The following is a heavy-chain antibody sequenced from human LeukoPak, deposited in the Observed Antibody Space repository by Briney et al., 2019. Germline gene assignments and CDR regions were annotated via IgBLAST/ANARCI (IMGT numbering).Heavy chain of an antibody. Sequence: ASVRLSCTASGYTFTSYGISWVRQAPGQGLEWMGWISGYNGNTNYAQKLQGRVTMTTDTSTSTAYMELRSLRADDTAVYYCARVGYRSRLTPKDWFDPWGQGTLVTVSS. CDR3: ARVGYRSRLTPKDWFDP. CDR2: ISGYNGNT. V-gene: IGHV1-18*01. D-gene: IGHD6-13*01. CDR1: GYTFTSYG. J-gene: IGHJ5*02.